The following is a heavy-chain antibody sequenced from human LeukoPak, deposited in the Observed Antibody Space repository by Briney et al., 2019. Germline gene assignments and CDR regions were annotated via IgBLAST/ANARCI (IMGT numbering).Heavy chain of an antibody. J-gene: IGHJ4*02. CDR3: ARDGRSFDY. Sequence: GGSLSLSRAASGFTFSSYSVNWVRQAPGKGLEWVSSISSSSSYIYYADSVKGRFTISRDNAKNSLYLQMNSLRAEDTAVYYCARDGRSFDYWGQGTLVTLSS. CDR1: GFTFSSYS. V-gene: IGHV3-21*01. D-gene: IGHD3-3*01. CDR2: ISSSSSYI.